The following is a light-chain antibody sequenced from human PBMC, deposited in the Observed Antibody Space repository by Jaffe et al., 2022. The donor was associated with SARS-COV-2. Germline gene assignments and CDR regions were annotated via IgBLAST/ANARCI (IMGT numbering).Light chain of an antibody. CDR3: ATWDNRLSAYV. V-gene: IGLV1-51*02. J-gene: IGLJ1*01. Sequence: QSVLTQPPSVSAAPGQRVTISCSGSSSNIGSNFVSWYQRLPGTAPKLLIYENNQRPSGIPDRFSGSKSGSKSGTSATLDITGLQTGDEADYYCATWDNRLSAYVFGPGTKVTAL. CDR1: SSNIGSNF. CDR2: ENN.